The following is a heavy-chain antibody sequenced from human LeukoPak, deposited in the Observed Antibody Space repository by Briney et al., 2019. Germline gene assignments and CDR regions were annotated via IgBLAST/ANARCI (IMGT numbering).Heavy chain of an antibody. D-gene: IGHD3-10*01. Sequence: PSETLSLTCAVYGGPFSGYYWSWIRQPPGKGLEWIGEIHHSGSTNYNPSLKSRVTISVDTSKNQFSLKLSSVTAADTAVYYCASLRGGSGISSFDYWGQGTLVTVSS. CDR2: IHHSGST. CDR3: ASLRGGSGISSFDY. J-gene: IGHJ4*02. V-gene: IGHV4-34*01. CDR1: GGPFSGYY.